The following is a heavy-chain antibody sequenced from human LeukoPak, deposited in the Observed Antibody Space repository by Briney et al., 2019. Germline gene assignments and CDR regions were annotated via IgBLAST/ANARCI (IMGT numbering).Heavy chain of an antibody. D-gene: IGHD6-13*01. Sequence: PGRSLRLSCAASGFTFDDYAMNWVRQAPGQGLEWLSGISWNSGSIGYADSVKGRFTISRDNAKNSVYLQMNSLRAEDMALYYCAKLEGSSWDGGFDYWGQGTLVTVSS. V-gene: IGHV3-9*03. J-gene: IGHJ4*02. CDR1: GFTFDDYA. CDR2: ISWNSGSI. CDR3: AKLEGSSWDGGFDY.